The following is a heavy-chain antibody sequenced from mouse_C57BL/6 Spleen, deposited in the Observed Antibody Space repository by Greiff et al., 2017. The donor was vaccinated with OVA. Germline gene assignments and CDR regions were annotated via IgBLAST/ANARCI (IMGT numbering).Heavy chain of an antibody. D-gene: IGHD2-1*01. J-gene: IGHJ4*01. V-gene: IGHV1-55*01. CDR1: GYTFTSYW. Sequence: QVQLQQPGAELVKPGASVKMSCKASGYTFTSYWITWVKQRPGQGLEWIGDIYPGSGSTNYNEKFKSKATLTVDTSSSTAYMQLSSLTSEDSAVYYCARGGNPFYYAMDYWGQGTSVTVSS. CDR3: ARGGNPFYYAMDY. CDR2: IYPGSGST.